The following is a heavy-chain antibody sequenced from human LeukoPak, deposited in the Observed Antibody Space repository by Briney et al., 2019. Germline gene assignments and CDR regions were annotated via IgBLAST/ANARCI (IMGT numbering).Heavy chain of an antibody. CDR2: IYYSGST. J-gene: IGHJ5*02. Sequence: SETLSLTCTVSGGCISSSSYYWGWIRQPPGKGLEWFGSIYYSGSTYYNPSLKSRVTTSVDTYKNQFPLELSSETAADTAVYYCARANTNGFDPWGQGTLVTVSS. D-gene: IGHD1/OR15-1a*01. V-gene: IGHV4-39*01. CDR3: ARANTNGFDP. CDR1: GGCISSSSYY.